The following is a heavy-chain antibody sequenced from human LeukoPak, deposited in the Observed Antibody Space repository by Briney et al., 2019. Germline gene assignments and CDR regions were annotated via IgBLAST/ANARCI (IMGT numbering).Heavy chain of an antibody. D-gene: IGHD2-21*01. CDR1: GGSISGSPYY. Sequence: PSETLSLTCTVSGGSISGSPYYWRCIRQPPGKGLEWIGSIYYSATTHNNPSLESRVTISVDTYKSQCSIKLASVTAAETAIEYCAKGAGGLSYSNWFDPWGQGTLVTVSS. V-gene: IGHV4-39*07. J-gene: IGHJ5*02. CDR2: IYYSATT. CDR3: AKGAGGLSYSNWFDP.